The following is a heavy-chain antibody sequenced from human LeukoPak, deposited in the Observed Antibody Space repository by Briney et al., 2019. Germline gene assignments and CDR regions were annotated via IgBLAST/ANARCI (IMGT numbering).Heavy chain of an antibody. J-gene: IGHJ4*02. Sequence: LPGGSLRLSCAASGFTFSNYWMTWVRQAPGKGLEWVATIKQDGSEKYYVDSVKGRFTISRDNAKNSLYLQMNSLRAEDTAVYYCARDERGTFGYWGQGTLVTVSS. CDR3: ARDERGTFGY. D-gene: IGHD3-3*02. V-gene: IGHV3-7*01. CDR2: IKQDGSEK. CDR1: GFTFSNYW.